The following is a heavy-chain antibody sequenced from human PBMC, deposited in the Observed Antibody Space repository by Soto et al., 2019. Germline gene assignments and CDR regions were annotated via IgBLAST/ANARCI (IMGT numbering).Heavy chain of an antibody. CDR3: ARGDYDFWSGSPKNTRFDP. Sequence: SLTCTVSGGSVSSATYSWNWIRQPPGKGLEWIGNIYYSGSTNYNPSLKSRVTISVDTSKNQFSLKLRSVTAADTAVYYCARGDYDFWSGSPKNTRFDPWGQGTLVTVSS. V-gene: IGHV4-61*01. CDR2: IYYSGST. J-gene: IGHJ5*02. CDR1: GGSVSSATYS. D-gene: IGHD3-3*01.